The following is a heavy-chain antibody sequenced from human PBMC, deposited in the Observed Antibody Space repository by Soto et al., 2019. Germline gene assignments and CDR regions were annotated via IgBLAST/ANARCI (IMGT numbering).Heavy chain of an antibody. CDR2: IIPIFGTA. CDR1: GGTFSSYA. CDR3: ARDRQKQQLVGNYYGMDV. J-gene: IGHJ6*02. Sequence: SVKVSCKASGGTFSSYAISWVRQAPGQGLEWMGGIIPIFGTANYAQKFQGRVTITADESTSTAYMELSSLRSEDTAVYYCARDRQKQQLVGNYYGMDVWGQGTTVTVSS. D-gene: IGHD6-13*01. V-gene: IGHV1-69*13.